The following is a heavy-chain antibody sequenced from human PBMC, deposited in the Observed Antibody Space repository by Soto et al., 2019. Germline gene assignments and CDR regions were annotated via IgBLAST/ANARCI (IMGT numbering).Heavy chain of an antibody. J-gene: IGHJ6*03. Sequence: EVQLAESGGGLAQPGGSLRLSCAASGFTLSGYAMDWVRQAPGKGLEYVSGISSNGVGTYYANSVQGRFTISRDNSKNTVYLQMGSLRLEDMAVYYCAGRARPDFYYMDVWAKGPRSPSP. CDR2: ISSNGVGT. CDR3: AGRARPDFYYMDV. V-gene: IGHV3-64*01. CDR1: GFTLSGYA. D-gene: IGHD6-6*01.